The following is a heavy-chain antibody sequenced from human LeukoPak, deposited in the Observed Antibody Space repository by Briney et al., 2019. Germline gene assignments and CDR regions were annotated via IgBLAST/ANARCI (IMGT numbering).Heavy chain of an antibody. CDR3: ARQIVVVTAATNWFDP. V-gene: IGHV4-39*01. Sequence: SETLSLTCTVSGGSISSSSYYWGWIRQPPGKGLEWIGSIFYSGSTYYNPSLKSRVTISVDTSKNQFSLKLSSVTAADTAVYYCARQIVVVTAATNWFDPWGQGTLVTVSS. CDR1: GGSISSSSYY. D-gene: IGHD2-21*02. J-gene: IGHJ5*02. CDR2: IFYSGST.